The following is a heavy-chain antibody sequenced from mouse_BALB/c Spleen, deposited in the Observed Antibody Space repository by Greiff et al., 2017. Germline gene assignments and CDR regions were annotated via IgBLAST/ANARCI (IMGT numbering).Heavy chain of an antibody. CDR2: IDPANGNT. D-gene: IGHD1-2*01. Sequence: VHVKQSGAELVKPGASVKLSCTASGFNIKDTYMHWVKQRPEQGLEWIGRIDPANGNTKYDPKFQGKATITADTSSNTAYLQLSSLTSEDTAVYYCVITSVYFDYWGQGTTLTVSS. V-gene: IGHV14-3*02. CDR3: VITSVYFDY. CDR1: GFNIKDTY. J-gene: IGHJ2*01.